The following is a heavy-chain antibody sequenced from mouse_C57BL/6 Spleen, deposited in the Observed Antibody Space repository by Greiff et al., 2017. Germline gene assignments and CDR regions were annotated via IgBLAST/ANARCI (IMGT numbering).Heavy chain of an antibody. Sequence: VQLQESGPGLVKPSQSLSLTCSVTGYSITSGYYWNWIRQFPGNKLEWMGYISYDGSNNYNPSLKNRISITRDPSKNQFFLKLNSVTTEDTATYYCARLGGNLYWYFDVWGTGTTVTVSS. D-gene: IGHD2-1*01. V-gene: IGHV3-6*01. CDR1: GYSITSGYY. CDR2: ISYDGSN. J-gene: IGHJ1*03. CDR3: ARLGGNLYWYFDV.